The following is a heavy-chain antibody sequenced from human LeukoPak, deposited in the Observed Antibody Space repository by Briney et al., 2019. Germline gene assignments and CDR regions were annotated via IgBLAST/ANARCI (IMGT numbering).Heavy chain of an antibody. CDR1: GFTFSSYS. Sequence: GGSLRLSCAASGFTFSSYSMNWVRQAPGKGLEWVSSISSSSSYIYYADSVKGRFTISRDNAKNSLYLQMNSLRAEDTAVYYCAKSRDIQLWLDFDYWGQGTLVTVSS. D-gene: IGHD5-18*01. J-gene: IGHJ4*02. CDR2: ISSSSSYI. V-gene: IGHV3-21*01. CDR3: AKSRDIQLWLDFDY.